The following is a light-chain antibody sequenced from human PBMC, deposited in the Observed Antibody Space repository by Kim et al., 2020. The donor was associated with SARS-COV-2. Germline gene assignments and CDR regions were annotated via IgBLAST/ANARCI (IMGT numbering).Light chain of an antibody. CDR3: LLSSGGARV. CDR2: DIT. V-gene: IGLV7-46*01. J-gene: IGLJ2*01. CDR1: TGAVTSGHY. Sequence: PGGTVTLTCGSSTGAVTSGHYPYWFQQKPGQAPRTLIYDITNTHSWTPARFSGSLLGDKAALTLSGAQPEDEAEYYCLLSSGGARVFGGGTKLTVL.